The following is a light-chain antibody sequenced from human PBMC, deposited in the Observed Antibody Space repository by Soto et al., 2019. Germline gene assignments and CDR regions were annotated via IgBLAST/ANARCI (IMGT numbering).Light chain of an antibody. CDR3: CSYAVTYYI. CDR2: DVS. Sequence: QSALTQPRSVSGSPGQSVTISCTGTSSDVGGYNYVSWYQQHPGKAPKLMIYDVSKRPSGVPDRFSGSKSGNTASLTISGLPAEDEADYYCCSYAVTYYIFGTGTKVTVL. CDR1: SSDVGGYNY. V-gene: IGLV2-11*01. J-gene: IGLJ1*01.